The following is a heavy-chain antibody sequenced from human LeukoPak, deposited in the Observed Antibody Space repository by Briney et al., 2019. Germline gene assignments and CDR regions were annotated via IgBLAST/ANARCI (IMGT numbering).Heavy chain of an antibody. J-gene: IGHJ5*02. CDR1: GFTFSSYS. CDR3: ARMVRGVITGNWFDP. Sequence: GGSLRLSCAASGFTFSSYSMNWVRQAPGKGLEWVSSISSSSRYKYYADSVKGRFTISRDNAKNSLYLQMNSLRAEDTAVYYCARMVRGVITGNWFDPWGQGTLVTVSS. D-gene: IGHD3-10*01. V-gene: IGHV3-21*04. CDR2: ISSSSRYK.